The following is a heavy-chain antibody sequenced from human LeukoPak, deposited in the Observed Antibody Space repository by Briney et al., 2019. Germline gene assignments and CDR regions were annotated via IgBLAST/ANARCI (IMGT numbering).Heavy chain of an antibody. CDR2: VSRSGANT. J-gene: IGHJ4*02. D-gene: IGHD3-22*01. Sequence: QPGGSLRLSCAASGFTVSSNYMNWVRQAPGKGLEWVSAVSRSGANTYYADSVKGRFTISRDNSKNTVHLQMNSLSAEDTAVYYCAQIPRDYDSSGSQSYFAYWGQGTLVAVSS. CDR1: GFTVSSNY. V-gene: IGHV3-23*01. CDR3: AQIPRDYDSSGSQSYFAY.